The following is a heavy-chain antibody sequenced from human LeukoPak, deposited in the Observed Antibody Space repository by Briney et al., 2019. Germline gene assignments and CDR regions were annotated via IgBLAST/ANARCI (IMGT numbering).Heavy chain of an antibody. V-gene: IGHV4-34*01. CDR1: GGSFSGYY. J-gene: IGHJ6*03. D-gene: IGHD6-6*01. CDR2: INHSGST. CDR3: ACLTKARPYYYYYYMDV. Sequence: PSETLSLTCAVYGGSFSGYYWSWIRQPPGKELEWIGEINHSGSTNSKPSLKSRVTISVDTSKNQFSLKLSSVTAADTAVYYCACLTKARPYYYYYYMDVWGKGTTVTVSS.